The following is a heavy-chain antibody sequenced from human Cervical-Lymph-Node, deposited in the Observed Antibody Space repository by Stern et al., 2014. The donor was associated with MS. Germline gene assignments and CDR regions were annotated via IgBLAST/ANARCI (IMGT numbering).Heavy chain of an antibody. Sequence: QVQLVQSGAAVKKPGSSLKVSCKASGGTFSSYTISWVRQAPGQGLERMGRVVAIPGVANYAQKFQGRVTISADKSTSTAYMELSSLRSEDTAVYYCARQHSYGYVGYEYGMDVWGQGTTVTVSS. D-gene: IGHD5-18*01. J-gene: IGHJ6*02. CDR3: ARQHSYGYVGYEYGMDV. V-gene: IGHV1-69*09. CDR2: VVAIPGVA. CDR1: GGTFSSYT.